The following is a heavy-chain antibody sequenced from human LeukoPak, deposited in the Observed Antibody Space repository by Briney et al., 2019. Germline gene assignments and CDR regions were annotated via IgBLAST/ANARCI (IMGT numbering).Heavy chain of an antibody. Sequence: NPSETLSLTCAVSGGSFIGYDWSWIRQPPGKGLEWIGEINHSGSTNYNPSLKSRVTISVDTSKNQFSLKLSSVTAADTAVYYCARDPQFVAARFNWFDPWGQGTLVTVSS. D-gene: IGHD5-18*01. V-gene: IGHV4-34*01. CDR2: INHSGST. CDR1: GGSFIGYD. CDR3: ARDPQFVAARFNWFDP. J-gene: IGHJ5*02.